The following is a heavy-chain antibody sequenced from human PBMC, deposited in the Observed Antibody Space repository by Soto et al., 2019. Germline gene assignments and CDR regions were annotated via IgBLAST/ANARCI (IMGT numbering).Heavy chain of an antibody. D-gene: IGHD3-10*01. Sequence: EVQLVESGGGLVQPGRSLRLSCAASGFTFDDYAMHWVRQAPGKGLEWVSGISWNSGSIGYADSVKGRFTISRDNAKNSLYLQMNSLRAEYTALYYCAKDGAGGRGLAWGQGTLVTVSS. J-gene: IGHJ4*02. V-gene: IGHV3-9*01. CDR2: ISWNSGSI. CDR3: AKDGAGGRGLA. CDR1: GFTFDDYA.